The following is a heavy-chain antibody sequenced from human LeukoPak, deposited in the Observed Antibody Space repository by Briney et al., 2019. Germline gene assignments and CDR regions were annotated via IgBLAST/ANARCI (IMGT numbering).Heavy chain of an antibody. V-gene: IGHV4-61*02. J-gene: IGHJ3*02. CDR3: AGARPFTVTTTGDAFDI. CDR2: IYTSGCT. D-gene: IGHD4-11*01. CDR1: GGSISSGSYY. Sequence: SETLSLTCTVSGGSISSGSYYWSWIRQPAGKGLEWIGRIYTSGCTNYNPSLKSRVTISVDTSKNQFSLKLSSVTAADTAVYYCAGARPFTVTTTGDAFDIWGQGTMVTVSS.